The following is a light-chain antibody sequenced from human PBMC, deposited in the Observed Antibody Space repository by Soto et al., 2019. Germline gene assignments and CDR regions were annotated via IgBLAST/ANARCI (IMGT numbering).Light chain of an antibody. J-gene: IGKJ2*01. CDR3: QQSYTTPYT. CDR2: AAS. CDR1: QSISTY. Sequence: DIQMTQFPSSLSASVGDRVTITCRASQSISTYLNWYQQKPGKAPKLLIYAASSLQSGVPSRFSGSGSGTDFTLTISSLQPEDPATYYCQQSYTTPYTFGQGTKLEIK. V-gene: IGKV1-39*01.